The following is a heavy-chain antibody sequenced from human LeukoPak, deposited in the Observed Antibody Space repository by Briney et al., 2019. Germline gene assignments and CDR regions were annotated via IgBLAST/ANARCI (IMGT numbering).Heavy chain of an antibody. J-gene: IGHJ4*02. CDR3: ARHPAVVTAIHFDY. D-gene: IGHD2-21*02. CDR2: IYYSGST. CDR1: GGSISSYY. Sequence: SETLSLTCNVSGGSISSYYWSWIRQPPGKGLEWIGYIYYSGSTNYNPSLKSRVTISVDTSKNQFSLKLSSVTAADTAVYYCARHPAVVTAIHFDYWGQGTLVTVSS. V-gene: IGHV4-59*08.